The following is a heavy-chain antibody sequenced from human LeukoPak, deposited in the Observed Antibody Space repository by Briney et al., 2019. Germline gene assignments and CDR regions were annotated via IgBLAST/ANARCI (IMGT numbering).Heavy chain of an antibody. CDR2: IIPIFGTA. D-gene: IGHD1-26*01. CDR1: GGTFSSYA. V-gene: IGHV1-69*05. CDR3: AKDSYPGGATLYYFDY. J-gene: IGHJ4*02. Sequence: ASVKVSCKASGGTFSSYAISWVRQAPGQGLEWMGGIIPIFGTANYAQKFQGRVTITTDESTSTAYMELSSLGSEDTPVYYCAKDSYPGGATLYYFDYWGQGTLVTVSS.